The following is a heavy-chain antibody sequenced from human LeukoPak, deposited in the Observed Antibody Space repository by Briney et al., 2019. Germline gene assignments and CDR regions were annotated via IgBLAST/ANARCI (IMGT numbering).Heavy chain of an antibody. Sequence: GGSLRLSCAASGFAFSTSWMTWVRQAPGKGLEFVANIKHDGSERYYVDSVKGRFTISRDNAKNSLYLQMDSLRAEDTAVYFCATGHTSLAPGGQGTLVTVSS. V-gene: IGHV3-7*01. CDR3: ATGHTSLAP. CDR1: GFAFSTSW. CDR2: IKHDGSER. J-gene: IGHJ4*02.